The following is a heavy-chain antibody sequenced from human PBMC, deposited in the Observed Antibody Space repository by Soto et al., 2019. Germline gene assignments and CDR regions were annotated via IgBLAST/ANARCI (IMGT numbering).Heavy chain of an antibody. J-gene: IGHJ4*02. CDR3: ARVVRSISYDIRFDY. CDR2: INPSGGST. V-gene: IGHV1-46*01. D-gene: IGHD3-9*01. CDR1: GYSFTSYY. Sequence: ASVKVYCKASGYSFTSYYMHWVRQAPGQGLEWMGIINPSGGSTSYAQKFQGRVTMTRDTSTSTVYMELSSLRSEDTAVYYCARVVRSISYDIRFDYWGQGTLVTVSS.